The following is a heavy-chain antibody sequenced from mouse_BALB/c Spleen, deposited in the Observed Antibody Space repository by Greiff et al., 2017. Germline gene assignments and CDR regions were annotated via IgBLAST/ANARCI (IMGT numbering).Heavy chain of an antibody. Sequence: EVQLVESGGGLVKPGGSLKLSCAASGFTFSSYTMSWVRQTPEKRLEWVATISSGGSYTYYTASVKGRFTIYRDNAKNTLYLQMSSLKSEDTSMYFCTRVRELLDYYGSSDYFDYWGQGTTLTVSS. CDR3: TRVRELLDYYGSSDYFDY. J-gene: IGHJ2*01. D-gene: IGHD1-1*01. CDR1: GFTFSSYT. CDR2: ISSGGSYT. V-gene: IGHV5-6-4*01.